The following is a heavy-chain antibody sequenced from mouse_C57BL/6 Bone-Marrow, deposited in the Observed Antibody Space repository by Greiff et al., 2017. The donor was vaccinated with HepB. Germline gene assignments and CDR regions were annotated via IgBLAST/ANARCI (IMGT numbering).Heavy chain of an antibody. Sequence: EVQLVESGAELVRPEASVKLSCTASGFNIKDDYMHWVKQRPEQGLEWIGWIDPENGDTEYASKFQGKATITADTSSNTAYLQLSSLTSEDTAVYYCTTGGYYDYGYAMDYWGQGTSVTVSS. CDR3: TTGGYYDYGYAMDY. V-gene: IGHV14-4*01. CDR2: IDPENGDT. D-gene: IGHD2-4*01. J-gene: IGHJ4*01. CDR1: GFNIKDDY.